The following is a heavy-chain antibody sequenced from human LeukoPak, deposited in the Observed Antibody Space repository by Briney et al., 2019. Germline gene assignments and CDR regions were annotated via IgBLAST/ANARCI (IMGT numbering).Heavy chain of an antibody. V-gene: IGHV1-69*05. CDR2: IIPIFGTA. D-gene: IGHD2-2*02. J-gene: IGHJ6*03. CDR1: GGTFSSYA. CDR3: ARGLYSYYYMDV. Sequence: ASVKVSCKASGGTFSSYAISWVRQAPGQGLEWMGGIIPIFGTANYAQKFQGRVTITTDESTSTAYMELSSLGSEDTAVYYCARGLYSYYYMDVWGKGTTVTVSS.